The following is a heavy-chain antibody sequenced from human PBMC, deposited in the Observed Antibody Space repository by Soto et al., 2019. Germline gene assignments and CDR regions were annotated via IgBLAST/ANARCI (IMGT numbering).Heavy chain of an antibody. V-gene: IGHV5-51*01. CDR2: IHPGDSDT. Sequence: GESLKISCKGSGYSFTSYWIGWVRQMPGKGLEWMGIIHPGDSDTSYSPSFQGQVTISADKSISTAYLQWSSLKASDTAMYYCARLDARYCTNGVCYTGRYGMDVWGQGTTVTVSS. J-gene: IGHJ6*02. CDR3: ARLDARYCTNGVCYTGRYGMDV. D-gene: IGHD2-8*01. CDR1: GYSFTSYW.